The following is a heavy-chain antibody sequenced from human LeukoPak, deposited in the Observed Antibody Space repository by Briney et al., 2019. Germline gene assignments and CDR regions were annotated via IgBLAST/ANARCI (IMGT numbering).Heavy chain of an antibody. CDR2: ISSSGSTI. CDR1: GFIFSSYE. V-gene: IGHV3-48*03. D-gene: IGHD5-18*01. CDR3: ARDLGGYSSYD. Sequence: GGSLRLSCAASGFIFSSYEMNWVRQAPGKGLEWVSYISSSGSTILYADSVKGRFTISRDNAKNSLYLQMSSPRAEDTAVYYCARDLGGYSSYDWGQGTLVTVSS. J-gene: IGHJ4*02.